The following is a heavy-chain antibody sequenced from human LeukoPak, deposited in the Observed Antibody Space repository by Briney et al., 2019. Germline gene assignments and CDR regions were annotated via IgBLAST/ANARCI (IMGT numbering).Heavy chain of an antibody. CDR1: GGSISSSSYY. Sequence: SETLSLTCTVSGGSISSSSYYWGWIRQPPGKGLEWIGSIYYSGSTYYNPSLKSRVTISVDTSKNQFSLKLSSVTAADTAVSYCARLRIVGATTIDYWGQGTLVTVSS. J-gene: IGHJ4*02. V-gene: IGHV4-39*01. CDR2: IYYSGST. D-gene: IGHD1-26*01. CDR3: ARLRIVGATTIDY.